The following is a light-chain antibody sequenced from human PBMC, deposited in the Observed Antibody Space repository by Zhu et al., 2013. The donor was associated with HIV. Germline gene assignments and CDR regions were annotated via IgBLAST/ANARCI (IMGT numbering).Light chain of an antibody. Sequence: AIQMTQSPSSLSASVGDRVTITCRASQAIRDDLGWYQQKPGKAPKLLIYAASSLQSGVPSRFSGSGSGTDFTLTISSLQPEDFATYYCQQRGTFGPGTKVDIK. CDR3: QQRGT. V-gene: IGKV1-6*01. CDR2: AAS. CDR1: QAIRDD. J-gene: IGKJ3*01.